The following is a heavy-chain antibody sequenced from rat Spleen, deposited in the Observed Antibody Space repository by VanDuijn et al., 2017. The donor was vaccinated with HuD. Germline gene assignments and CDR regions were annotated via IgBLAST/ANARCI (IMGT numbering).Heavy chain of an antibody. CDR1: GFTFSHFD. CDR3: TRQTGSLFDY. V-gene: IGHV5-25*01. D-gene: IGHD5-1*01. Sequence: EVHLVESGGGLVQPGRSLQLSCAASGFTFSHFDLAWVRQAPTKDLEWVASINPNDGFTYYRDSVKGRFTVSRDNARSTLYLQMDSLRSEDTATYYCTRQTGSLFDYWGQGVMVTVSS. J-gene: IGHJ2*01. CDR2: INPNDGFT.